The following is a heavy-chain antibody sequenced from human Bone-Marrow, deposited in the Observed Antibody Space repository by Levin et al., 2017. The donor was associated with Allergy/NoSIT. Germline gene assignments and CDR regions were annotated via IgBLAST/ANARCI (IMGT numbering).Heavy chain of an antibody. CDR3: ARWIIAAGFDS. Sequence: GESLKISCAPSGFTFRSYWMGWVRQAPGKGLEWVANIKEDGSEKYYADSVRGRFTVSRDNAKNSLHLQVNSLRAEDTAVYYCARWIIAAGFDSWGQGALVTVSS. CDR1: GFTFRSYW. J-gene: IGHJ4*02. D-gene: IGHD6-13*01. V-gene: IGHV3-7*01. CDR2: IKEDGSEK.